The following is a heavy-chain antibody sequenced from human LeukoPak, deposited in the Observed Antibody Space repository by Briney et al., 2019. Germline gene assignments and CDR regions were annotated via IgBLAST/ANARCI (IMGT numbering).Heavy chain of an antibody. V-gene: IGHV3-30*02. CDR3: AKQGLVPATAGD. J-gene: IGHJ4*02. Sequence: GGSLRLSCAASGFTFSTSVMHWVRQAPGKGLEWLSFIRFDGSEKYYADSVKARFSISRDNSMNTLYLQMNSLRPEDTAVYYCAKQGLVPATAGDWGQGTLVTVSS. CDR1: GFTFSTSV. CDR2: IRFDGSEK. D-gene: IGHD2-2*01.